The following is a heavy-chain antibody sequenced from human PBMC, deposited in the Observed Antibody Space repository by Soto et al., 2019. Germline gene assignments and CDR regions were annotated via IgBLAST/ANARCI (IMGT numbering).Heavy chain of an antibody. CDR3: ARELGGALDF. D-gene: IGHD1-26*01. J-gene: IGHJ4*02. CDR2: IYYSGST. V-gene: IGHV4-39*01. Sequence: SETLSLTCTVSGGSISRSAYFWGWVRQPPGKGLDWIGTIYYSGSTFYKPSLKSRVAIFVDTSKNQFSLHLNSVTAADTAVYYCARELGGALDFWGLGTLVTVSS. CDR1: GGSISRSAYF.